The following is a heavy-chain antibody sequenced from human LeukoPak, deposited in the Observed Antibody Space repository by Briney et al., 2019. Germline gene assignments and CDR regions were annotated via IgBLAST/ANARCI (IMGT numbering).Heavy chain of an antibody. CDR3: TTDQRITVFGVVVNDHGAFDI. D-gene: IGHD3-3*01. Sequence: GGSLRLSCASSGFTFGNVWMNWVRQAPGKGLEWVGRVKSMTDGGTTDYAAPVKGRFTISRDDSKNTLYLQMNSLKTEDTAMYYCTTDQRITVFGVVVNDHGAFDIWGQGIVVTVSS. V-gene: IGHV3-15*01. J-gene: IGHJ3*02. CDR1: GFTFGNVW. CDR2: VKSMTDGGTT.